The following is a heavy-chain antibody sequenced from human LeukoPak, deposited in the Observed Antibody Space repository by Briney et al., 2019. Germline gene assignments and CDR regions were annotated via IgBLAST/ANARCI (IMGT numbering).Heavy chain of an antibody. J-gene: IGHJ4*02. CDR3: ARGGIQVSGIDEFDY. CDR2: IGIRGDT. CDR1: GFTFIDYD. D-gene: IGHD6-19*01. Sequence: GGSLRLSCAASGFTFIDYDMHWVRQVIGKGLEWVSAIGIRGDTHYSGSVKGRFTISRGNAESSLYLQMNSLRAEDTAVYYCARGGIQVSGIDEFDYWGQGTLVTVSS. V-gene: IGHV3-13*01.